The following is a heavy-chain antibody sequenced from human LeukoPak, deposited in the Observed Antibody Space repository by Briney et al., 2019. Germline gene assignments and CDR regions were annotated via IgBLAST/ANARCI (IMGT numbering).Heavy chain of an antibody. D-gene: IGHD5-24*01. Sequence: SETLSLTCTVSGGSISSSSYYWGWIRQPSGKGLEWIGSSYYSGSTNYNPSLKSRVTISVDTSKNQFSLKLSSVTAADTAVYSCARDGSSKMATPSARAHDYWGQGTLVTVSS. CDR3: ARDGSSKMATPSARAHDY. V-gene: IGHV4-39*07. J-gene: IGHJ4*02. CDR2: SYYSGST. CDR1: GGSISSSSYY.